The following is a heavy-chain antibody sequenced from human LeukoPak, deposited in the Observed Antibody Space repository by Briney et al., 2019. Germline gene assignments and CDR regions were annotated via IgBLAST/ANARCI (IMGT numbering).Heavy chain of an antibody. D-gene: IGHD6-19*01. Sequence: ASVKVSCKASGYTFTNYDINWVRQATGQGLEWMGWVNLNSGNTAYAQKFQGRVTMTRDTSINTAYMELSSLRSEDTAVYYCARSLRGWYKDYWGQGTLVTVSS. CDR2: VNLNSGNT. V-gene: IGHV1-8*01. J-gene: IGHJ4*02. CDR1: GYTFTNYD. CDR3: ARSLRGWYKDY.